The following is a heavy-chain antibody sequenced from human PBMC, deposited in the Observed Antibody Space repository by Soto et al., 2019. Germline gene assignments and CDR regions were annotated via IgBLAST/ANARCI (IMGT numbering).Heavy chain of an antibody. CDR3: ARDKDRLQLGGNYYYILDV. J-gene: IGHJ6*02. CDR1: GGTFSNSA. D-gene: IGHD5-12*01. Sequence: QVQLEQSGAEVKQPGSSVRVSCKASGGTFSNSAISWVRQAPGQGLEWMGGIMPVFRAPDYAQNFQGRVTITADESTSTAYMELHGLRSDYPAVYFCARDKDRLQLGGNYYYILDVGGQGTTVTVSS. V-gene: IGHV1-69*12. CDR2: IMPVFRAP.